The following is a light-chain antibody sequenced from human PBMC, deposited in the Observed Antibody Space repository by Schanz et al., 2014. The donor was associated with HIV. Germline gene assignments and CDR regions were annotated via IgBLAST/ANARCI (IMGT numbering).Light chain of an antibody. CDR2: NND. J-gene: IGLJ3*02. Sequence: QSVLTQPPSLSGAPGQRVSLSCSGSSSNIGAGYDVHWYQQLPGTAPKLLIYNNDQRPSGVPDRFSGSKSGTSASLAISGLQSEDEADYYCAAWDDSLKEVFGGGTKLTVL. V-gene: IGLV1-44*01. CDR3: AAWDDSLKEV. CDR1: SSNIGAGYD.